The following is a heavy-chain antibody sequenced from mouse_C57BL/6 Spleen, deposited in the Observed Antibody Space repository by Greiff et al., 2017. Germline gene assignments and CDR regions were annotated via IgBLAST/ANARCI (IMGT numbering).Heavy chain of an antibody. J-gene: IGHJ2*01. CDR1: GYAFSSSW. D-gene: IGHD2-3*01. CDR3: AREHDGFDY. Sequence: QVQLQQSGPELVKPGASVKISCKASGYAFSSSWMNWVKQRPGKGLEWIGRINPGDGDTNYNGKFKGKATLTADKSSSTAYMEHSSPTSEDSAVYFCAREHDGFDYWGQGTTLTVSA. CDR2: INPGDGDT. V-gene: IGHV1-82*01.